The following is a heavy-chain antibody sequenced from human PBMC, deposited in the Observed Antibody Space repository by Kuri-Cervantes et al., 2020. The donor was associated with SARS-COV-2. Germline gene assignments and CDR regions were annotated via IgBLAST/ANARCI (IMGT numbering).Heavy chain of an antibody. D-gene: IGHD3-3*01. Sequence: ESLKISCAFYGESFSGYYWNWIRQSPGKGLVWIGEFNHRGSTNYNQSLKSRVTISVDTSKNQFSLKLSSVTAADTAVYYFARLSFGASGYYYYMDVWGKGTTVTVSS. V-gene: IGHV4-34*01. CDR2: FNHRGST. CDR3: ARLSFGASGYYYYMDV. CDR1: GESFSGYY. J-gene: IGHJ6*03.